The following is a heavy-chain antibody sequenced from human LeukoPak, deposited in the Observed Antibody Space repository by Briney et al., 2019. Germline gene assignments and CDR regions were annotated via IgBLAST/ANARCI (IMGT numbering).Heavy chain of an antibody. D-gene: IGHD1-26*01. Sequence: PGGSLRLSCAASGFTLNNYWMHWVRQAPGKGLAWVSRINVDGSSISYADSVKGRFTISRDNARNTLYLQMNSLRAEDTAVYYCTRIKWDLTYFDYWGQGTLVTASS. J-gene: IGHJ4*02. CDR1: GFTLNNYW. CDR3: TRIKWDLTYFDY. CDR2: INVDGSSI. V-gene: IGHV3-74*01.